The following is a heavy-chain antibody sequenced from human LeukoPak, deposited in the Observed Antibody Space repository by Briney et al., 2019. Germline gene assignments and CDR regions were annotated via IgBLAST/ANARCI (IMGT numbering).Heavy chain of an antibody. J-gene: IGHJ1*01. CDR3: ANYYDSSGDYYEYFPH. V-gene: IGHV1-18*01. D-gene: IGHD3-22*01. CDR1: GYIFTSYG. Sequence: ASVKVSCKASGYIFTSYGISWLRQAPGQRLEWMGWIRAYNGNTNYAQKFQDRVTMTTDTSTSTAFMELRSLRSDDTAVYYCANYYDSSGDYYEYFPHWGQGTLVTVSS. CDR2: IRAYNGNT.